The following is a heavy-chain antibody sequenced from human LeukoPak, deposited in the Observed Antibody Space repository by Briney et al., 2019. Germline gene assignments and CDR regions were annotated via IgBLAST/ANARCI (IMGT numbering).Heavy chain of an antibody. Sequence: PGGSLRLSCAASGFTFSSYEMNWVRQAAGKGLEWVSYITSSGNTIYYADSVKGRFTISRDNAKNSLYLQMNSLRAEDTAVYYCARLTTMTTTGGPFDYWGQGTLVTLSS. CDR3: ARLTTMTTTGGPFDY. V-gene: IGHV3-48*03. CDR2: ITSSGNTI. J-gene: IGHJ4*02. CDR1: GFTFSSYE. D-gene: IGHD4-17*01.